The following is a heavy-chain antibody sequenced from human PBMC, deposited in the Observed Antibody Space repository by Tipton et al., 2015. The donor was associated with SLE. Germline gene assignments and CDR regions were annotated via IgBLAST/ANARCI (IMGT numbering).Heavy chain of an antibody. V-gene: IGHV4-34*01. Sequence: TLSLTCAVYGGSFSGYYWSWIRQPPGKGLEWIGEINHSGSTNYNPSLKCRVTISVDTSKNQFSLKLSSVTAADTAVYYCAREGGYCSGGSCYSAFDIWGQGTMITVSS. J-gene: IGHJ3*02. CDR2: INHSGST. CDR3: AREGGYCSGGSCYSAFDI. CDR1: GGSFSGYY. D-gene: IGHD2-15*01.